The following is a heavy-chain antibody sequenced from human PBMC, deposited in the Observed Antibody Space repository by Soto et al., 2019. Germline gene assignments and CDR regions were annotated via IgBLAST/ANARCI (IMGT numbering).Heavy chain of an antibody. CDR3: ASDAPPEDY. CDR2: ISAYNGNT. Sequence: QVQLVQSGAEVKKPGASVKVSCKSSGYTFTSYYISWVRQAPGQGLEWMGWISAYNGNTNYAQKPKGSDTMTTDTSTSTAYMELRRQRSDDTAVDYCASDAPPEDYWGQGTLVTVSS. J-gene: IGHJ4*02. CDR1: GYTFTSYY. V-gene: IGHV1-18*01.